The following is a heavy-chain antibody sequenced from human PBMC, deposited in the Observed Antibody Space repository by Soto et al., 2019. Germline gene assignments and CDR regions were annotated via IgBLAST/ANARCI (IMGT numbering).Heavy chain of an antibody. CDR3: AKGGIVVVVAATPCDY. V-gene: IGHV3-23*01. Sequence: EVQLLESGGGLVQPGGSLRLSCAASGFTFSSYAMSWVRQAPGKGLEWVSAISGSGGSTYYADSVNGRFTISRDNSKNTLYLQMNSLRAEDTAVYYCAKGGIVVVVAATPCDYWGQGTLVTVSS. D-gene: IGHD2-15*01. CDR1: GFTFSSYA. J-gene: IGHJ4*02. CDR2: ISGSGGST.